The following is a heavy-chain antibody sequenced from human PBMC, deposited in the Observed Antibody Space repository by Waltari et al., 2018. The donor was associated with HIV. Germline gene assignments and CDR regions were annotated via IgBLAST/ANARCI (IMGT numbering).Heavy chain of an antibody. CDR2: ISQSGTT. V-gene: IGHV4-30-2*01. CDR1: GGSTSSGGYP. CDR3: ARDRLSVTTRGGYYYGLDV. D-gene: IGHD4-17*01. Sequence: QLQLQESGSGLVKPSQTLSLTCAVSGGSTSSGGYPWTWIRQPPGKGLEWIGYISQSGTTYYNPSLQSRVTISLDRSKNQFSLKLRSVTAADTAVYYCARDRLSVTTRGGYYYGLDVWGQGTTVTVSS. J-gene: IGHJ6*02.